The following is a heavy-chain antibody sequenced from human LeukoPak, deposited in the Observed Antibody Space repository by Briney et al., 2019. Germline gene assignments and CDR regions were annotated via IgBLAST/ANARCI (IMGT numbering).Heavy chain of an antibody. D-gene: IGHD5-24*01. CDR1: GYTFTNYY. CDR3: ARPPGLDGYNRYDY. V-gene: IGHV1-2*02. Sequence: ASVKVSCKASGYTFTNYYLHWVRQAPGQGLKWMGWINPNNGGTNYAQKFQGRVTMTRDTSISTVYMEVTRLRSDDTALYYCARPPGLDGYNRYDYWGQGTLVTVSS. J-gene: IGHJ4*02. CDR2: INPNNGGT.